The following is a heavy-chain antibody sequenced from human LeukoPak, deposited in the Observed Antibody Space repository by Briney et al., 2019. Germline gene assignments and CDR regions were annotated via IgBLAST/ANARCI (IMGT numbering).Heavy chain of an antibody. J-gene: IGHJ6*03. Sequence: SGGSLRLSCAASGFTFSDYYMSWIRQAPGKGLEWVSYISSGGSTIYYADSVKGRFTISRDNAKNSLYLQMNSLRAEDTAVYYCARHGGGPAAVTHYYYYMDVWGKGTTVTVSS. V-gene: IGHV3-11*04. CDR1: GFTFSDYY. CDR3: ARHGGGPAAVTHYYYYMDV. CDR2: ISSGGSTI. D-gene: IGHD2-2*01.